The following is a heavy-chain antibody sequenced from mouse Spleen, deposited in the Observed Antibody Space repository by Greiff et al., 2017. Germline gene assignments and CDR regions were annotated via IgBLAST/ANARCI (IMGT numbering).Heavy chain of an antibody. D-gene: IGHD1-1*01. Sequence: QVQLQQSGPELVKPGASVKISCKASGYAFSSSWMNWVKQRPGKGLEWIGRIYPGDGDTNYNGKFKGKATLTADKSSSTAYMQLSSLTSEDSAVYFCEREDITTVAFDYWGQGTTLTVSS. CDR1: GYAFSSSW. J-gene: IGHJ2*01. V-gene: IGHV1-82*01. CDR3: EREDITTVAFDY. CDR2: IYPGDGDT.